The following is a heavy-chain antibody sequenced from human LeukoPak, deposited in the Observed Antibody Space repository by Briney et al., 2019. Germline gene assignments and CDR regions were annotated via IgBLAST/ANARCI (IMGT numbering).Heavy chain of an antibody. CDR1: GFTFSSYW. J-gene: IGHJ4*02. D-gene: IGHD2-15*01. V-gene: IGHV3-7*01. CDR2: IKQDGSEK. CDR3: ARVFDVVVVAATHDY. Sequence: PGGSLRLSCAASGFTFSSYWMSWVRQAPGKGLEWVANIKQDGSEKYYVDSVKGRFTISRDNAKNSLYLQMNSLRAEDTAVYYCARVFDVVVVAATHDYWGQGTLVTVSS.